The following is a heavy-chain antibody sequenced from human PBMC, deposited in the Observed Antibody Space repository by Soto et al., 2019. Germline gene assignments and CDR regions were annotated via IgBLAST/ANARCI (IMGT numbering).Heavy chain of an antibody. J-gene: IGHJ4*02. V-gene: IGHV1-18*01. CDR1: GYDFPTYG. CDR3: ARGRYGDY. Sequence: QVQLVQSGAEVKKPGASGKVSCKGSGYDFPTYGITWVRQAPGQGLEWMAGISAHNGNTDYAQKLQGRVTVTRDTSTSTAYMELRSLRSDDTAVYYCARGRYGDYWGQGALVTVSS. CDR2: ISAHNGNT. D-gene: IGHD1-1*01.